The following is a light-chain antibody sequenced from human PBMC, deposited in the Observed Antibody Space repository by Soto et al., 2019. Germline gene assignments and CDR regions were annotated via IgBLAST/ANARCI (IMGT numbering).Light chain of an antibody. J-gene: IGKJ2*01. CDR1: QSINKW. CDR3: HQYDSYPYS. Sequence: DILMTQSPSILSASVGDTVTITCRASQSINKWVAWYQQRAGKAPNALIFDASNSEKGVPSRFSGSGSGTEFPLVISGLQPEDFATYHCHQYDSYPYSFGQGTKLEI. CDR2: DAS. V-gene: IGKV1-5*01.